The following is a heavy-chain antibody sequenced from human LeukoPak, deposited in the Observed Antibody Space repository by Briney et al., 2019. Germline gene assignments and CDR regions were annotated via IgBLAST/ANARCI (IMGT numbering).Heavy chain of an antibody. CDR2: IYYSGST. J-gene: IGHJ3*02. Sequence: SETLSLTCTVSGGSISSYYWSWIRQPPGKGLEWIGYIYYSGSTNYNPSLKSRVTISVDTSKNQFSLKLSSVTAADTAVYYCARVAAAGTGAFDIWGQRTMVTVSS. V-gene: IGHV4-59*01. CDR3: ARVAAAGTGAFDI. CDR1: GGSISSYY. D-gene: IGHD6-13*01.